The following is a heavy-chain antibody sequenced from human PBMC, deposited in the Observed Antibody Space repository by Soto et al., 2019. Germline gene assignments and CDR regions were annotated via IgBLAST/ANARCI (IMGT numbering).Heavy chain of an antibody. Sequence: TLSLTCVISGDSVSSSSVARNWVRQSPSRGLEWLGRTYYRSRWYSDFAVSVRGRIVINADTSKNQFSLQLNSVTPEDTAVYFCARSEEDSDYYYYGLDVWGQGTTVTVSS. V-gene: IGHV6-1*01. CDR2: TYYRSRWYS. J-gene: IGHJ6*02. D-gene: IGHD2-15*01. CDR1: GDSVSSSSVA. CDR3: ARSEEDSDYYYYGLDV.